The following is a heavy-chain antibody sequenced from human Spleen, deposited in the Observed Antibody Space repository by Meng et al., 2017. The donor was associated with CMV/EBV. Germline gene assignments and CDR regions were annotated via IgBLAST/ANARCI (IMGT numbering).Heavy chain of an antibody. D-gene: IGHD1-26*01. CDR2: INHSGST. J-gene: IGHJ4*02. V-gene: IGHV4-34*01. CDR3: ARDAYSGSYLDQGYYDY. Sequence: QLQVQQSRAGLLESAQALSLTCAVYGGSFSGYCWSWIRQTPGKGLEWIGEINHSGSTNYNPSLKSRVTMSVDTSKNQFSLKLSSVTAADTAVYYCARDAYSGSYLDQGYYDYWGQGTLVTVSS. CDR1: GGSFSGYC.